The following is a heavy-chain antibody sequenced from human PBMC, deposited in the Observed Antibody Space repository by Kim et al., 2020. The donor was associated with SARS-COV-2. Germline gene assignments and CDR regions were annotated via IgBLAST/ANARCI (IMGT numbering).Heavy chain of an antibody. CDR3: ARGSLELRGGGWFDP. V-gene: IGHV4-34*01. D-gene: IGHD1-7*01. J-gene: IGHJ5*02. Sequence: SETLSLTCAVYGGSFSGYYWSWIRQPPGKGLEWIGEINHSGSTNYNPSLKSRVTISVDTSKNQFSLKLSSVTAADTTVYYCARGSLELRGGGWFDPWGQG. CDR1: GGSFSGYY. CDR2: INHSGST.